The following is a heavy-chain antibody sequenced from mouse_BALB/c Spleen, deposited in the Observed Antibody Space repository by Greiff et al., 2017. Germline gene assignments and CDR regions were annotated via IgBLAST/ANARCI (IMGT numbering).Heavy chain of an antibody. V-gene: IGHV5-6-5*01. CDR3: ASIYYYGSSYLYYAMDY. CDR1: GFTFSSYA. CDR2: ISSGGST. J-gene: IGHJ4*01. Sequence: EVNVVESGGGLVKPGGSLKLSCAASGFTFSSYAMSWVRQTPEKRLEWVASISSGGSTYYPDSVKGRFTISRDNARNILYLQMSSLRSEDTAKYYCASIYYYGSSYLYYAMDYWGQGTSVTVSS. D-gene: IGHD1-1*01.